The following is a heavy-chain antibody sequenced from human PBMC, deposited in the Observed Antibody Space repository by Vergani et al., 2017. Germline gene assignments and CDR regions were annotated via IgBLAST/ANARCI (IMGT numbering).Heavy chain of an antibody. V-gene: IGHV3-23*01. Sequence: EVQLLESGGDLVQPGGSLRLSCAASGFTFNHYAMNWVRQAPGKGLEWVSGISGSGGSTYYAGSVKGRFTISRDSSKNTLYLQMNSLSAGDTAVYYCAKAEPQNGGYYYLYYYHAIDVWGRGTTVTIAS. CDR3: AKAEPQNGGYYYLYYYHAIDV. J-gene: IGHJ6*02. CDR2: ISGSGGST. D-gene: IGHD5-12*01. CDR1: GFTFNHYA.